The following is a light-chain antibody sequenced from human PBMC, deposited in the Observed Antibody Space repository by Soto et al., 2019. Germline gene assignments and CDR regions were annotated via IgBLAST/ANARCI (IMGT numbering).Light chain of an antibody. Sequence: QSVLTQPPSASGTPGQWVTISCSGSSSNIGINSVYWYQQLPGTAPKLLIYGDNQRPSGVPDRFSVSKSDTSASLAISGLRSEDEADYYCATWDDSLSRRVFGGGTKLTVL. CDR3: ATWDDSLSRRV. CDR1: SSNIGINS. CDR2: GDN. J-gene: IGLJ3*02. V-gene: IGLV1-47*02.